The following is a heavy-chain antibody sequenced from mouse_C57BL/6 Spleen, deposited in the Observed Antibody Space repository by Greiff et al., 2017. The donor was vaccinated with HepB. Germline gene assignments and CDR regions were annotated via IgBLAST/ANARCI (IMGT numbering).Heavy chain of an antibody. Sequence: QVQLQQSGAELARPGASVTLSCKASGYTFTSYGISWVKQRTVQGLEWIGEIYPGSGNTYYNQKFKGKATLTADKSSSTAYMELRSLTSEDSAVYICAREVNWDVDYWGQGTTLTVSS. CDR3: AREVNWDVDY. J-gene: IGHJ2*01. D-gene: IGHD4-1*02. CDR2: IYPGSGNT. V-gene: IGHV1-81*01. CDR1: GYTFTSYG.